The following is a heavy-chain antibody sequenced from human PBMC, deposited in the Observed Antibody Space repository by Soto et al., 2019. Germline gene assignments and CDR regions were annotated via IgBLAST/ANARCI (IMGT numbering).Heavy chain of an antibody. Sequence: SVKVSCKASGGTFSSYANSWVPQAPGQGLELMGGIIPIFGTANYAQKFQGRVTITADESTSTAYMELSSLRSEDTAVYYCAREYRPSGRGHDAFDIWG. J-gene: IGHJ3*02. CDR1: GGTFSSYA. CDR2: IIPIFGTA. D-gene: IGHD1-26*01. V-gene: IGHV1-69*13. CDR3: AREYRPSGRGHDAFDI.